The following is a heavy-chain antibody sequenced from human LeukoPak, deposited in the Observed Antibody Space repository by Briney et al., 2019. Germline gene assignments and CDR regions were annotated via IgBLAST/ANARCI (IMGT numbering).Heavy chain of an antibody. Sequence: GGSLRLSCAASGFTFSSYSMNWVRQAPGKGLEWVSYISSSSTSIFYADSVKGRFTISRDNAKDSLYLQMNSLRAEDTAVYYCARKAQGDYWGQGTLVTVTS. CDR3: ARKAQGDY. CDR1: GFTFSSYS. V-gene: IGHV3-48*01. CDR2: ISSSSTSI. J-gene: IGHJ4*02.